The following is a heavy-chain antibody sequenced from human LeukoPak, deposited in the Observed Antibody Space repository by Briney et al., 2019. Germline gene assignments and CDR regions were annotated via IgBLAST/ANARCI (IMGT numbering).Heavy chain of an antibody. Sequence: SETLSLTCTVSGGSISSYYWSWIRQPPGKGLEWIGYIYYSGSTYYNPSLKSRVTISVHTSKNQFSLKLSSVTAADTAVYYCARGWFGELPNDYWGQGTLVTVSS. J-gene: IGHJ4*02. D-gene: IGHD3-10*01. CDR2: IYYSGST. CDR1: GGSISSYY. CDR3: ARGWFGELPNDY. V-gene: IGHV4-59*01.